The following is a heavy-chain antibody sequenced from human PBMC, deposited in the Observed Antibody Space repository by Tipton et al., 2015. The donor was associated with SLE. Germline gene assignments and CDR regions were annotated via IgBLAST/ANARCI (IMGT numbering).Heavy chain of an antibody. CDR3: ARRFFDGSGSI. CDR1: GDSISSSKW. CDR2: IYHSGST. J-gene: IGHJ4*02. D-gene: IGHD3-22*01. Sequence: TLSLTCTVSGDSISSSKWWSWVRQSPGKGLEWIAEIYHSGSTNYNPSLKSRLNIPVAKSKNQFSLKLTSVTAADTAVYFCARRFFDGSGSIWGQGTLVTVSS. V-gene: IGHV4-4*01.